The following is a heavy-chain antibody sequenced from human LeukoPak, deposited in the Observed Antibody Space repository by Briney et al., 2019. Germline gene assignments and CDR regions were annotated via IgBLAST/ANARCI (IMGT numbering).Heavy chain of an antibody. V-gene: IGHV3-74*01. CDR1: GFTFSNYW. CDR3: ARELDP. Sequence: GGSLRLSCAASGFTFSNYWMPWVRQAPGKGLVWVSRINTDAIRTNFADYVEGRFTISRDNAKNSLYLQMNSLRAEDTAVYYCARELDPWGQGTLVTVSS. J-gene: IGHJ5*02. CDR2: INTDAIRT.